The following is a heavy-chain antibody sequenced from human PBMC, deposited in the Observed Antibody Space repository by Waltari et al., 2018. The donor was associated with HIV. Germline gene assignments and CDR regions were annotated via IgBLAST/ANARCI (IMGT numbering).Heavy chain of an antibody. CDR3: ARGYYYDSSGVYYFDY. V-gene: IGHV4-34*01. D-gene: IGHD3-22*01. CDR2: INHSGST. Sequence: QVQLQQWGAGLLKPSETLSLTCAVYGGSFSGYYWSWIRQPPGKGLEWIGEINHSGSTNYNPSLKSRVTISVDTSKNQFSLKLSSVTAADTAVYYCARGYYYDSSGVYYFDYWGQGTLVTVSS. J-gene: IGHJ4*02. CDR1: GGSFSGYY.